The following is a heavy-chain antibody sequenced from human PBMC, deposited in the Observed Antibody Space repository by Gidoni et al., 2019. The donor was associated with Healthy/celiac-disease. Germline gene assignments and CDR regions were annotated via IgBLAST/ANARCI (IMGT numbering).Heavy chain of an antibody. J-gene: IGHJ3*02. D-gene: IGHD3-3*01. CDR2: INQDGSRT. Sequence: QLVESGGGVVQPGESLRLCCAASGFSFSSHWMMWVRQTPEKGLELVSNINQDGSRTSYVDSVKCRFTISRDNPQMSLYLQMSSLRGEDTGVYYCARDPEWGACDIWGQGTMVTVSS. V-gene: IGHV3-7*03. CDR3: ARDPEWGACDI. CDR1: GFSFSSHW.